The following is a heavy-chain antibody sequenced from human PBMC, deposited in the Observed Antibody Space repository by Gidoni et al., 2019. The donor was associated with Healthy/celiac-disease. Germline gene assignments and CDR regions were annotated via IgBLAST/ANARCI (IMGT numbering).Heavy chain of an antibody. V-gene: IGHV1-69*01. CDR3: ARGGWSGYYYYYGMDV. D-gene: IGHD3-3*01. CDR1: GGTFSSYA. Sequence: ASGGTFSSYAISWVRQAPGQGLEWMGGIIPIFGTANYAQKFQGRVTITADESTSTAYMELSSLRSEDTAVYYCARGGWSGYYYYYGMDVWGQGTTVTVSS. CDR2: IIPIFGTA. J-gene: IGHJ6*02.